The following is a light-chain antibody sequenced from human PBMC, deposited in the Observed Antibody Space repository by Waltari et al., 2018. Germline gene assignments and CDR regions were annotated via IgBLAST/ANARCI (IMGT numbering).Light chain of an antibody. V-gene: IGKV3-11*01. Sequence: EIVLTQSPATLTLSPGERATLSCRASQSISSYFAWYQQKPGQAPRLLIYDASTRATGIPARFSGSGSGTEFTLTISSLEPEDFAVYYCQQRSNWPPAVTSGGGTKVEIK. CDR2: DAS. J-gene: IGKJ4*01. CDR3: QQRSNWPPAVT. CDR1: QSISSY.